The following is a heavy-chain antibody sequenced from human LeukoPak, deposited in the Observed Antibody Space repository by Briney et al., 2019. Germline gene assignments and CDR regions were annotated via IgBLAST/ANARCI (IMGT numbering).Heavy chain of an antibody. J-gene: IGHJ5*02. CDR2: IYYSGNT. V-gene: IGHV4-39*01. CDR1: GGSISSSSYY. D-gene: IGHD2-15*01. Sequence: PSETLPLTCTVSGGSISSSSYYWAWIRQPPGKGLEWIGSIYYSGNTYYSPSLKSRVTISVDTSKNQFSLKLRSVIAADTAVYYCARQPSLSYCSAGSCWFDLWGQGTLVTVSP. CDR3: ARQPSLSYCSAGSCWFDL.